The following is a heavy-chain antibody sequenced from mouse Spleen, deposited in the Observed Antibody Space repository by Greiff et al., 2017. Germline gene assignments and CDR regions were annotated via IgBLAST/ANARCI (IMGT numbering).Heavy chain of an antibody. D-gene: IGHD2-3*01. CDR1: GFSFNTYA. CDR2: IRSKSNNYAT. V-gene: IGHV10-1*01. Sequence: DVMLVESGGGLVQPKGSLKLSCAASGFSFNTYAMNWVRQAPGKGLEWVARIRSKSNNYATYYADSVKDRFTISRDDSESMLYLQMNNLKTEDTAMYYCVGGAYDGYWYFDVWGAGTTVTVSS. J-gene: IGHJ1*01. CDR3: VGGAYDGYWYFDV.